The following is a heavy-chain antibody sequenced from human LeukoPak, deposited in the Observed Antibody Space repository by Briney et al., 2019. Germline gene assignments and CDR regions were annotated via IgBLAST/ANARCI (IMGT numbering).Heavy chain of an antibody. CDR1: GFTLTDYN. V-gene: IGHV3-30*02. D-gene: IGHD6-19*01. CDR2: IRFDGTTK. J-gene: IGHJ4*02. CDR3: ARGAAVALEL. Sequence: GGSLGLSCGASGFTLTDYNMHWVRQAPGKGLEYVAFIRFDGTTKYYTDSVKGPFTMSRDKSKNTLYLQMNSLRGEDTAVYYCARGAAVALELWGQGTLVTVSS.